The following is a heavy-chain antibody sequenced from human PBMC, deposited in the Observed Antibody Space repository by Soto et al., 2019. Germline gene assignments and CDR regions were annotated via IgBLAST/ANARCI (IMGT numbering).Heavy chain of an antibody. Sequence: SLRLSCAASGFTFSSYAMHWVRQAPGKGLEWVAAISYDGSNKYYADSVKGRFTISRDNSKNTLYLQMNSLRAEDTAVYYCARANCRQCTRYDFWSGCAASTLDYWRQGTLVTVSS. CDR1: GFTFSSYA. CDR3: ARANCRQCTRYDFWSGCAASTLDY. CDR2: ISYDGSNK. D-gene: IGHD3-3*01. J-gene: IGHJ4*02. V-gene: IGHV3-30-3*01.